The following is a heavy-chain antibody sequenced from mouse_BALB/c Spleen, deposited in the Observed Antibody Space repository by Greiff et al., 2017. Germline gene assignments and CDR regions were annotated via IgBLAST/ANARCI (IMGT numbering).Heavy chain of an antibody. CDR1: GFTFSSFG. CDR3: ARGYGAY. V-gene: IGHV5-17*02. CDR2: ISSGSSTI. J-gene: IGHJ3*01. D-gene: IGHD2-10*02. Sequence: EVQRVESGGGLVQPGGSRKLSCAASGFTFSSFGMHWVRQAPEKGLEWVAYISSGSSTIYYADTVKGRFTISRDNPKNTLFLQMTSLRSEDTAMYYCARGYGAYWGQGTLVTVSA.